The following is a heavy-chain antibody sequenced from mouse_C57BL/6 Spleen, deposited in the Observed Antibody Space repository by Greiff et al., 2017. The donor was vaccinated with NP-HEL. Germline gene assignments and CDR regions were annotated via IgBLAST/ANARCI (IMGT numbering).Heavy chain of an antibody. V-gene: IGHV6-3*01. J-gene: IGHJ3*01. D-gene: IGHD2-3*01. CDR3: TGLDGYYGVFAY. CDR1: GFTFSNYW. Sequence: EVKLQESGGGLVQPGGSMKLSCVASGFTFSNYWMNWVRQSPEKGLEWVAQIRLKSDNYATHYAESVKGRFTISRDDSKSSVYLQMNNLRAEDAGIYYCTGLDGYYGVFAYWGQGTLVTVSA. CDR2: IRLKSDNYAT.